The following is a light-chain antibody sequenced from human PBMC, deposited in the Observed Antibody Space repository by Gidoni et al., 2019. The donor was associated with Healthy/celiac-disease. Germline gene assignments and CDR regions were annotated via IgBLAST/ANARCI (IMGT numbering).Light chain of an antibody. J-gene: IGKJ3*01. Sequence: EIVMTQSPATLSVSPGERATISCRASQSVSSNLAWYQQKPGQAPRLLIYGAATRATGIPARFSGSGSGTEFTLTISSLQSEDCSVYYCQQYNNWPSFTFGPGTKVDIK. CDR2: GAA. CDR1: QSVSSN. CDR3: QQYNNWPSFT. V-gene: IGKV3-15*01.